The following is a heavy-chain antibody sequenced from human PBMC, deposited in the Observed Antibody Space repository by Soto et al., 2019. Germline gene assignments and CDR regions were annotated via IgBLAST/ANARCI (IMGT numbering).Heavy chain of an antibody. D-gene: IGHD2-2*01. J-gene: IGHJ6*02. CDR3: ARVGPPRRYCSSTSCSDKMNYYYGMDV. Sequence: PGGSRRLSCAASGFTFSSYEMNWVRQAPGKGLEWVSYISSSGSTIYYADSVKGRFTISRDNAKNSLYLQMNSLRAEDTAVYYCARVGPPRRYCSSTSCSDKMNYYYGMDVWGQGTTVTVSS. CDR1: GFTFSSYE. V-gene: IGHV3-48*03. CDR2: ISSSGSTI.